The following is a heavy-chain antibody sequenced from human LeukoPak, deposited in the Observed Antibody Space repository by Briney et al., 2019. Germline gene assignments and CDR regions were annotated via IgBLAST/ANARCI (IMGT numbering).Heavy chain of an antibody. CDR3: ARGDYYDSSGFES. J-gene: IGHJ4*02. CDR1: GGSISSHY. V-gene: IGHV4-59*11. Sequence: SETLSLTCTVTGGSISSHYWSWIRQPPGKGLEWIGFINYSGSTTYNPSLKSRVTISVDTSKNQFSLKLSSVTAADTAVYYCARGDYYDSSGFESWGQGTLVTVSS. D-gene: IGHD3-22*01. CDR2: INYSGST.